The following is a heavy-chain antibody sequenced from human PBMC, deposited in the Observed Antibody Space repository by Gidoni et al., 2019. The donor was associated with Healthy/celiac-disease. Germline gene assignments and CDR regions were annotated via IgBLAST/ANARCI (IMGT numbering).Heavy chain of an antibody. D-gene: IGHD6-19*01. CDR1: GFTVRSHY. CDR2: IDSGGST. CDR3: ARVGTQQWLVQYYYYGMDV. J-gene: IGHJ6*02. Sequence: EVQLVESGGGLVQPGGSLRLSCAASGFTVRSHYMSWVRQAPGKGLEWVSFIDSGGSTYYADSVKGRFTISRDNSKNTLYLQMNSLRAEDTAVYYCARVGTQQWLVQYYYYGMDVWGQGTTVTVSS. V-gene: IGHV3-66*01.